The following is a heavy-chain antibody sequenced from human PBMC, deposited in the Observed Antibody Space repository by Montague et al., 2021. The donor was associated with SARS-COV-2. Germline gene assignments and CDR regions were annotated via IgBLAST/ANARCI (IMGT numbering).Heavy chain of an antibody. D-gene: IGHD3-3*01. CDR3: ARGADYDFWSGFLRYKWFGP. CDR1: GGSFSGYY. CDR2: INHSGST. V-gene: IGHV4-34*01. J-gene: IGHJ5*02. Sequence: SETLSLTCAVYGGSFSGYYWSWIRQPPGKGLEWIGEINHSGSTNYNPSLKSRVTISVDTSKNQFSLKLSSVTAADTAVYYCARGADYDFWSGFLRYKWFGPWGQGTPVIVSS.